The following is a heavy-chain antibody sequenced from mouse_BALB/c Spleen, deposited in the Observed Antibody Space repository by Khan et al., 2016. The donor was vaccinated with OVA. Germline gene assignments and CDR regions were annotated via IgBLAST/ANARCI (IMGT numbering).Heavy chain of an antibody. CDR1: GYTFSSYW. Sequence: QVQLQQSGAELVRPGSSVKISCKASGYTFSSYWMNWVKQRPGQGLEWIGQICPGNDDADYNGKFKGKATLTADKSSRTAYMQLTRLTSEDSAFYFCAYYFDSRLAYWGQGTLVTVSA. V-gene: IGHV1-80*01. CDR2: ICPGNDDA. J-gene: IGHJ3*01. CDR3: AYYFDSRLAY. D-gene: IGHD1-1*01.